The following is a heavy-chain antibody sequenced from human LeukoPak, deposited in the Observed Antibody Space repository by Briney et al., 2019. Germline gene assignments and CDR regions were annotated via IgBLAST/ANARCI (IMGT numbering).Heavy chain of an antibody. CDR3: ASIRSGSYRNFDY. V-gene: IGHV1-69*01. CDR2: IIPIFGTA. CDR1: GGTFSSYA. J-gene: IGHJ4*02. D-gene: IGHD1-26*01. Sequence: SVKVSCKASGGTFSSYAISWVRQAPGQGLEWMGGIIPIFGTANYAQKFQGRVTITADESTSTAYMGLSSLRSEDTAVYYCASIRSGSYRNFDYWGQGTLVTVSS.